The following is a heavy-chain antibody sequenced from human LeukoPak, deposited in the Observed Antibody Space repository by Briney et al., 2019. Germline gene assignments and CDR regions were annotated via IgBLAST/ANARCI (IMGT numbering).Heavy chain of an antibody. CDR3: ATTSSGWYSGSSFDY. Sequence: SETLSLTCTVSGGSISSSSYSWGWIRQPPGKGLEWIGSIYYSGSTYYNPSLKSRVTISVDTSKNQFSLKLSSVTAADTAVYYCATTSSGWYSGSSFDYWGQGTLVTVSS. CDR1: GGSISSSSYS. V-gene: IGHV4-39*01. CDR2: IYYSGST. J-gene: IGHJ4*02. D-gene: IGHD6-19*01.